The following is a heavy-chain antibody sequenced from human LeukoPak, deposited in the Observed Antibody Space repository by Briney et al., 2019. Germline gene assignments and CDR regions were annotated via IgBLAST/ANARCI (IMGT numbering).Heavy chain of an antibody. J-gene: IGHJ6*03. V-gene: IGHV3-21*01. CDR3: ARDFPYSSGWYSLSKYYYYYMDV. CDR2: ISSGSSYI. Sequence: PGGSLRLSCAASGFTFSSYSMNWVRQAPGKGLEWVSSISSGSSYIYYADSVKGRFTISRDNAKNSLYLQMNSLRAEDTAVYYCARDFPYSSGWYSLSKYYYYYMDVWGKGTTVTISS. D-gene: IGHD6-19*01. CDR1: GFTFSSYS.